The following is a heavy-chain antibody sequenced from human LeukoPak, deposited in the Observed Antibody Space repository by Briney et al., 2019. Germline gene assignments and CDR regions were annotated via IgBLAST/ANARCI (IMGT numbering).Heavy chain of an antibody. CDR1: GFTFSSYG. CDR3: ARGPTTSYYDFWSGYYTQYYFDY. Sequence: GGSLRLSCAASGFTFSSYGMHWVRQAPGKGLEWVAVISYDGSNKYYADSVKGRFTISRDNSKNTLYLQMNSLRAEDTAVYYCARGPTTSYYDFWSGYYTQYYFDYWGQGTLVTVSS. J-gene: IGHJ4*02. D-gene: IGHD3-3*01. CDR2: ISYDGSNK. V-gene: IGHV3-30*03.